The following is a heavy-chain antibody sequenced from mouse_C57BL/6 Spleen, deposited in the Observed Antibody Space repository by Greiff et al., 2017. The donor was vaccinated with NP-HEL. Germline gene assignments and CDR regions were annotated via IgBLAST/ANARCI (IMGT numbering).Heavy chain of an antibody. CDR3: AREDYGSSSAWFAY. Sequence: QVQLQQSGAELARPGASVKLSCKASVYTFTSYGLSWVKQRTGQGLEWIGEIYPRSGNSYYNEKFKGKATLTADKSSSTAYMELRSLTSEDTAVYFCAREDYGSSSAWFAYWGQGTLVTVSA. D-gene: IGHD1-1*01. CDR2: IYPRSGNS. V-gene: IGHV1-81*01. CDR1: VYTFTSYG. J-gene: IGHJ3*01.